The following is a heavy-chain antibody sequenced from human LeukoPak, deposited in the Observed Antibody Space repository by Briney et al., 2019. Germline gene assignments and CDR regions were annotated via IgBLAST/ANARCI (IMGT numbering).Heavy chain of an antibody. J-gene: IGHJ5*02. D-gene: IGHD3-22*01. CDR3: ARDMRGDFYDTSGLNWFDP. CDR1: GAYISRYY. V-gene: IGHV4-59*01. CDR2: ISYSATT. Sequence: SETLSLTCTVSGAYISRYYWSWIRQPPGTGLDWIGYISYSATTNYNPSLMSRVTITVDTSKNQFSLKLSSVTAADTAVYYCARDMRGDFYDTSGLNWFDPWGQGTLVTVSS.